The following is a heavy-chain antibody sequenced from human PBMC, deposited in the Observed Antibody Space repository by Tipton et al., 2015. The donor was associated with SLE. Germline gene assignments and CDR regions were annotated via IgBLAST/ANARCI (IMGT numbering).Heavy chain of an antibody. Sequence: SLRLSCAASGFTFSSYSMNWVRQAPGKGLEWVPSISSSSSYIYYADSVKGRFTISRDNAKNSLYLQMNSLRAEDTAVYYCARVWGSDYYYGSGSPFDPWGQGTLVTVSS. J-gene: IGHJ5*02. CDR3: ARVWGSDYYYGSGSPFDP. CDR2: ISSSSSYI. V-gene: IGHV3-21*01. CDR1: GFTFSSYS. D-gene: IGHD3-10*01.